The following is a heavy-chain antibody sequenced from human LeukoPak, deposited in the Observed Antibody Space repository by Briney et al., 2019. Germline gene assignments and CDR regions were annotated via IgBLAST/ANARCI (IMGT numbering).Heavy chain of an antibody. Sequence: SETLSLTCTVSGGSISSYYWSWIRQPPGKGLEWIGYIYTSGSTNYNPSLKSRVTISVDTSKNQFSLKLSSVTAADTAVYYCASQFFGSGSPHIDYWGQGTLVTVSS. CDR1: GGSISSYY. CDR3: ASQFFGSGSPHIDY. CDR2: IYTSGST. D-gene: IGHD3-10*01. V-gene: IGHV4-4*09. J-gene: IGHJ4*02.